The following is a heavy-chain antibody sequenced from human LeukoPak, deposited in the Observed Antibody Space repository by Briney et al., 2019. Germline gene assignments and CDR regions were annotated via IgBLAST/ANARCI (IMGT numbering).Heavy chain of an antibody. D-gene: IGHD1-20*01. CDR3: VRTQTVNGNLCL. Sequence: PSETLSLTCTVSGGSIGSSSYYWGWIRQPPGQGLEWIETINYSGDTYYNPSLKSRVTISVDSSRNQFSLKLSSVTAADTAAYYCVRTQTVNGNLCLWGQGALV. V-gene: IGHV4-39*07. CDR1: GGSIGSSSYY. J-gene: IGHJ4*02. CDR2: INYSGDT.